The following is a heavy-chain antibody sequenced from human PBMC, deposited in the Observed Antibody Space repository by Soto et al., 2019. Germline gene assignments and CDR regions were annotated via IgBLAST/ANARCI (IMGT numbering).Heavy chain of an antibody. J-gene: IGHJ4*02. V-gene: IGHV3-23*01. CDR3: AKSYGDTWNQYYFDL. CDR2: ISGTGGSR. D-gene: IGHD1-20*01. CDR1: GLTFGSYS. Sequence: GGSLRLSCAASGLTFGSYSLSWVRQAPGKGLEWLSGISGTGGSRYHADSVRGRFAISRDNSRNTLYLQMDALRAEDTAVYYCAKSYGDTWNQYYFDLWGQGTLVTVSS.